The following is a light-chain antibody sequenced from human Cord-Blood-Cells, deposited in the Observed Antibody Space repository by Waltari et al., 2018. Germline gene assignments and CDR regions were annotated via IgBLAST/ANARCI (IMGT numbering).Light chain of an antibody. Sequence: QSALTQPASVSGSPGQASTLSSTGTSSDVGGYNYVSWYQQHPGKAPKLMIYDASKRPSGVSNRFSGSKSGNTASLTISGLQAEDEADYYCSSYTSSSTYVFGTGTKVTVL. V-gene: IGLV2-14*03. CDR1: SSDVGGYNY. CDR3: SSYTSSSTYV. CDR2: DAS. J-gene: IGLJ1*01.